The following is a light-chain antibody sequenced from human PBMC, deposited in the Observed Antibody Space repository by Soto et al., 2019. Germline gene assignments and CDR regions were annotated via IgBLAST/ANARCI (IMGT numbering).Light chain of an antibody. V-gene: IGLV2-11*01. J-gene: IGLJ1*01. CDR2: NVN. Sequence: QSVLIQPPSVSGSPGQSVTISCTGTSSDVGSYDYVSWYQQHPGTVPKPMIYNVNTRPSGVPDRFSGSKSGNTASMTISGLQAEDEADYYCQSYDSSLSASYVFGGGTKVTVL. CDR3: QSYDSSLSASYV. CDR1: SSDVGSYDY.